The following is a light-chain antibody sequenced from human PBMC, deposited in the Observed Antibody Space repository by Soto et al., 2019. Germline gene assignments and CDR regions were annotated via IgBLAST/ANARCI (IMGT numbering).Light chain of an antibody. Sequence: QSVLTQPASVSGSPGQSITISCTGTSSDIGYYNYVSWFQQHPGKAPKLIISQVTDRPSGVSNRFSGSKSGNTASLTISGLQAEDEAEYYCSSYTNINTRACVFGTGTKVTVL. J-gene: IGLJ1*01. CDR2: QVT. V-gene: IGLV2-14*01. CDR1: SSDIGYYNY. CDR3: SSYTNINTRACV.